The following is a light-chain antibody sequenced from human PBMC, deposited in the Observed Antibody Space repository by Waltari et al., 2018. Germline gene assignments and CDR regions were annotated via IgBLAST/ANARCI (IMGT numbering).Light chain of an antibody. J-gene: IGKJ3*01. Sequence: DIVMTQSPDSLAVSLGERATINCKSSQNILYSSNNKNYLAWYQQRPGQPPKLLIYWASTRESGVPGRFSGSGSGTDFTLTSSSLQAEDVAVYYCQQYYSTPFTFGPGTKVDIK. CDR1: QNILYSSNNKNY. CDR2: WAS. CDR3: QQYYSTPFT. V-gene: IGKV4-1*01.